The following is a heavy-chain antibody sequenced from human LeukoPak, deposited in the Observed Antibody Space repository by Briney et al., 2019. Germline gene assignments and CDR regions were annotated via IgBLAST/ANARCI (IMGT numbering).Heavy chain of an antibody. D-gene: IGHD2-2*02. V-gene: IGHV3-23*01. J-gene: IGHJ4*02. CDR1: GFTFSSYA. Sequence: GGSLRLSCAASGFTFSSYAMSWVRQAPGKGLEWVSAISGSGGSTYYADSVKGRFTISRENSKNTLYLHMNSRRAEDTAVYYCAKGQYQLLYCFDYWGQGTLVTVSS. CDR2: ISGSGGST. CDR3: AKGQYQLLYCFDY.